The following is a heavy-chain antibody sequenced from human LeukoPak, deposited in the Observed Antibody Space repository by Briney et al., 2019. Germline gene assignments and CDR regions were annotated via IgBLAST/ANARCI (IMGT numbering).Heavy chain of an antibody. CDR1: GYTFTSYG. D-gene: IGHD3-10*01. CDR2: INAGNGNT. V-gene: IGHV1-3*01. Sequence: ASVKVSCKASGYTFTSYGISWVRQAPGQGLEWMGWINAGNGNTKYSQKFQGRVTITRDTSASTAYMELSSLRSEDTAVYYCARGSGPFDPWGQGTLVTVSS. CDR3: ARGSGPFDP. J-gene: IGHJ5*02.